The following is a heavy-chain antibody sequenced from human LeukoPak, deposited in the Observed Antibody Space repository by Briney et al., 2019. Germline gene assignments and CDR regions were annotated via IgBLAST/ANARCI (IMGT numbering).Heavy chain of an antibody. V-gene: IGHV3-23*01. D-gene: IGHD1-26*01. J-gene: IGHJ4*02. Sequence: GGSLRLSCAASGFTFDNYRMSWVRQAPGKGLEWVSTVNADGGNTYYADSVKGRFTISRDKSKSTLSLQMNSLRVEDTALYYCTKRVKYGGTWDHFADWGQGTLVTGSS. CDR1: GFTFDNYR. CDR2: VNADGGNT. CDR3: TKRVKYGGTWDHFAD.